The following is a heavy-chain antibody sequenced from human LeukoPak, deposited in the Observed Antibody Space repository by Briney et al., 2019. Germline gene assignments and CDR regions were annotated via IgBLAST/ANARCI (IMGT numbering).Heavy chain of an antibody. CDR3: ARDGYYDSSESAFDI. V-gene: IGHV1-8*03. CDR1: EYTFTSYD. J-gene: IGHJ3*02. D-gene: IGHD3-22*01. CDR2: MNPKSGDT. Sequence: GASVKVSCKASEYTFTSYDINWVRQAPGQGLEWVGWMNPKSGDTGYAQKFQGRVTITRNTSISTAYMELSSLRSEDTAVYYCARDGYYDSSESAFDIWGQGTMVTVSS.